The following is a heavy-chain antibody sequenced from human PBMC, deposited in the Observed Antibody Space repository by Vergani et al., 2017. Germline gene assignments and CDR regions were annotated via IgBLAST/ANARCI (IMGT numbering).Heavy chain of an antibody. CDR3: AKYLRDSPDGLPDS. J-gene: IGHJ4*02. Sequence: QVQLVESAGGVVQPGGSLRLSCAASGFPFSNFGMYWIRQAPGKGVEWLANIGKVGINTRYRDAVKGRFTVSRDNSKNILYLQMASLRSEDTALYYWAKYLRDSPDGLPDSWGPGTLVLVSS. D-gene: IGHD2-21*02. CDR2: IGKVGINT. CDR1: GFPFSNFG. V-gene: IGHV3-30*02.